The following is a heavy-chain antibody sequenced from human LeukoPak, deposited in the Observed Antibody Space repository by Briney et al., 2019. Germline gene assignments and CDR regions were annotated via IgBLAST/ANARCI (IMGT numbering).Heavy chain of an antibody. Sequence: GGSLRLSCAASGFTFSSYEMSWVRQAPGKGLEWVSYISSSGSTIYYADSVKGRFTISRDNAKNSLYLQMNSLRAEDTAVYYCARDPSRGILTGYYYFDYWGQGTLVTVSS. V-gene: IGHV3-48*03. CDR3: ARDPSRGILTGYYYFDY. CDR1: GFTFSSYE. J-gene: IGHJ4*02. CDR2: ISSSGSTI. D-gene: IGHD3-9*01.